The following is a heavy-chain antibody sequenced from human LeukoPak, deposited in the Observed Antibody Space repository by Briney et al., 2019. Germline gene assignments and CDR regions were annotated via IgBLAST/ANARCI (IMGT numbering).Heavy chain of an antibody. CDR1: GGTFSSYA. Sequence: ASVKVSCKASGGTFSSYAISWVRQAPGQGLEWMGWINPNSGGTNYAQKFQGWVTMTRDTSISTAYMELSRLRSDDTAVYYCARELWFGELSSHDAFDIWGQGTMVTVSS. J-gene: IGHJ3*02. V-gene: IGHV1-2*04. D-gene: IGHD3-10*01. CDR2: INPNSGGT. CDR3: ARELWFGELSSHDAFDI.